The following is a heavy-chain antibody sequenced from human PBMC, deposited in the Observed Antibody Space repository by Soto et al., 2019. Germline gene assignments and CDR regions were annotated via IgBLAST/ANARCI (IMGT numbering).Heavy chain of an antibody. CDR3: AGDDILTGYPT. J-gene: IGHJ5*02. Sequence: TLSLTCTVSGGSISSGDYYWSWIRQPPGKGLEWIGYIYYSGSTYYNPSLKSRVTISVDTSKNQFSLKLSSVTAADTAVYYCAGDDILTGYPTWGQGTLVTVYS. CDR2: IYYSGST. V-gene: IGHV4-30-4*01. CDR1: GGSISSGDYY. D-gene: IGHD3-9*01.